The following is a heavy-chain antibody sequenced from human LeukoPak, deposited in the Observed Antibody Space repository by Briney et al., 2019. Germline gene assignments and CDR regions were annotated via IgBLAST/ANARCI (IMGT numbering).Heavy chain of an antibody. D-gene: IGHD1-7*01. CDR1: GYTFTSYD. CDR3: ARGAGNWNYEGWDY. V-gene: IGHV1-8*01. CDR2: MNPNSGNT. J-gene: IGHJ4*02. Sequence: GASVKVSCKASGYTFTSYDINWVRQATGQGLEWMGWMNPNSGNTGYAQKFQGRVTMTRNTSISAAYTELSSLRSEDTAVYYCARGAGNWNYEGWDYWGQGTLVTVSS.